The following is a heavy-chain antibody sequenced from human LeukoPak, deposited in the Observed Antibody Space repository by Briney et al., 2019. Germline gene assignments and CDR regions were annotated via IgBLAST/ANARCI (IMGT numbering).Heavy chain of an antibody. J-gene: IGHJ5*02. V-gene: IGHV3-21*01. Sequence: GGSLRLSCAASGFTFSSYSMNWDRQAPGKGLEWVSSITSSSSYIYYADSVKGRFTISRDNAKNSLYLQMNSLRAEDTAVYYCARDFGGYCSSTNCYLGWFDPWGQGTLVTVSS. CDR2: ITSSSSYI. D-gene: IGHD2-2*01. CDR1: GFTFSSYS. CDR3: ARDFGGYCSSTNCYLGWFDP.